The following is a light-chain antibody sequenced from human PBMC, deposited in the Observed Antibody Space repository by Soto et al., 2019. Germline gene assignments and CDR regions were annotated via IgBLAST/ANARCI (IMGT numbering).Light chain of an antibody. Sequence: IVMTQSPATLSVSPGERATLSCRASQSVSSNLAWYQQKPGQAPRLLIYGASTRATAIPASFSGSGSGTDFTLTISSLQSEDFAVYYCQQYGSSPWTFGQGTKVEIK. CDR2: GAS. J-gene: IGKJ1*01. CDR3: QQYGSSPWT. CDR1: QSVSSN. V-gene: IGKV3-15*01.